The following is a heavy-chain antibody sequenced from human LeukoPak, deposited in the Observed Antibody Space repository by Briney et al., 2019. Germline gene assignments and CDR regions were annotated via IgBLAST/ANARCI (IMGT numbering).Heavy chain of an antibody. CDR1: GGSISSGGYY. V-gene: IGHV4-31*03. CDR2: IYYSGST. Sequence: PSETLSLTCTVSGGSISSGGYYWSWIRQHPGKGLEGIGYIYYSGSTYYNPSLKSRVTISVDTSKNQFSLKLSSVTAADTAVYYCARGTIVATILDYWGQGTLVTVSS. CDR3: ARGTIVATILDY. J-gene: IGHJ4*02. D-gene: IGHD5-12*01.